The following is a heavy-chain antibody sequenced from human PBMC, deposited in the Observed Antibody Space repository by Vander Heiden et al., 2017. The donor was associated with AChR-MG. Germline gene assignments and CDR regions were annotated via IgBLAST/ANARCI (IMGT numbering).Heavy chain of an antibody. CDR2: IYYSGST. J-gene: IGHJ6*03. D-gene: IGHD2-15*01. Sequence: QVQLQESGPGLVKPSQTLSLPCTVSGGPIRSGDYYWSGIRQPPGKGLEWIGYIYYSGSTYYNPSLKGQVTKSGDTTKNQFSLKLSSVAAADTAGYYCARELPTRGSGGNRYYYYYMDVWGKGTTVTVSS. V-gene: IGHV4-30-4*01. CDR1: GGPIRSGDYY. CDR3: ARELPTRGSGGNRYYYYYMDV.